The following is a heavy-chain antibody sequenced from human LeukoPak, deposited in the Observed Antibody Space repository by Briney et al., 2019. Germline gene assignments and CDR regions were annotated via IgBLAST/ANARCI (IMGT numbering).Heavy chain of an antibody. CDR1: GFTFSSYG. D-gene: IGHD1-14*01. CDR3: AKEQPGPFDY. J-gene: IGHJ4*02. V-gene: IGHV3-30*18. CDR2: ISYDGSNK. Sequence: GRSLRLSCAASGFTFSSYGMHWVRQAPGKGLEWVAVISYDGSNKYYADSVKGRFTISRDNSKNTLYLQMNSLRAEDTAVHYCAKEQPGPFDYWGQGTLVTVSS.